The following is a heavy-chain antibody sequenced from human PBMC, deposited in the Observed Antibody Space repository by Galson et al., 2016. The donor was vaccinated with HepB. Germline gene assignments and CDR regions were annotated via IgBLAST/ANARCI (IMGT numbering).Heavy chain of an antibody. V-gene: IGHV4-30-2*01. CDR2: INRDGST. Sequence: TLSLTCAVSGGYISSGRNSWSWIRQPPGKGLEWIGYINRDGSTYYNPSLKSRLTISVDTSKNQFSLKLSSVTAADTAVYYCARSVGWTYGYDYWGQGTLVTVSS. D-gene: IGHD5-18*01. J-gene: IGHJ4*02. CDR1: GGYISSGRNS. CDR3: ARSVGWTYGYDY.